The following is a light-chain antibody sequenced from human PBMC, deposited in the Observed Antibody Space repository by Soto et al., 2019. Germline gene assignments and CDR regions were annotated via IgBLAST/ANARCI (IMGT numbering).Light chain of an antibody. J-gene: IGKJ5*01. Sequence: EIVMTQSPATLSVSPGERTTLSCRASQSVGNNLAWYQQKPGQAPRLLIYGASTRATGIPARFSGSGSGTDFTLTISSLEPEDSAVYYCQQRNVWPPVTFGQGTRLEIK. CDR2: GAS. V-gene: IGKV3-15*01. CDR1: QSVGNN. CDR3: QQRNVWPPVT.